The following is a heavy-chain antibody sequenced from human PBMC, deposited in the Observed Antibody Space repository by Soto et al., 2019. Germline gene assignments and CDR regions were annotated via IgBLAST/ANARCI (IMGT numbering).Heavy chain of an antibody. CDR1: GFTFSSYG. V-gene: IGHV3-33*01. CDR3: ARIDALEPGGVWNKNAFDI. J-gene: IGHJ3*02. CDR2: IWYDGSNK. Sequence: GGSLRLSCAASGFTFSSYGMHWVRQAPGKGLEWVAVIWYDGSNKYYADSVKGRFTISRDNSKNTLYLQMNSLRAEDTAVYYCARIDALEPGGVWNKNAFDIWGQGTMVTVSS. D-gene: IGHD1-1*01.